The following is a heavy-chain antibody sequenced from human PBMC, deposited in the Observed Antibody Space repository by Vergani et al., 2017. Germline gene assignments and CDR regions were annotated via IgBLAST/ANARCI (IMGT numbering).Heavy chain of an antibody. CDR1: GYSISSGYY. V-gene: IGHV4-38-2*02. Sequence: QVQLQESGPGLVKPSETLFLTCTVSGYSISSGYYWGWIRQPPGKGLEWIGSIYHSGSTYYNPSLKSRVTISVDTSKNQFSLKLSSVTAADTAVYYCARENYDYVWGSYRYLTDYWGQGTLVTVSS. J-gene: IGHJ4*02. CDR2: IYHSGST. D-gene: IGHD3-16*02. CDR3: ARENYDYVWGSYRYLTDY.